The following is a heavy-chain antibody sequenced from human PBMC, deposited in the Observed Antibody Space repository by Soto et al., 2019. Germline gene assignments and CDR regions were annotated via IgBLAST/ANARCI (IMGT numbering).Heavy chain of an antibody. CDR2: IYYSGST. D-gene: IGHD1-26*01. CDR1: GGSISSSSYY. CDR3: ARQGGATDS. J-gene: IGHJ4*02. V-gene: IGHV4-39*01. Sequence: QLQLQESGPGLVKPSETLSLTCTVSGGSISSSSYYWGWIRQPPGKGLEWIGSIYYSGSTYYNPSLKGRVTLSVDTSKNQFSLKLSSVTAADTAVYYCARQGGATDSWGQGTLVTVSS.